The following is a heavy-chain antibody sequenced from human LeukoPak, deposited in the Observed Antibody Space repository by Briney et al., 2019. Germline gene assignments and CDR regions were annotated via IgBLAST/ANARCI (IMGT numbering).Heavy chain of an antibody. V-gene: IGHV3-43*01. D-gene: IGHD3-3*01. J-gene: IGHJ6*03. CDR3: AKGGNDFWSGETSGYMDV. Sequence: PGGSLRLSCAASGFTFSSYGMHWVRQAPGKGLEWVSLISWDGGSTYYADSVKGRFTISRDNSKNSLYLQMNSLRTEDTALYYCAKGGNDFWSGETSGYMDVWGKGTTVTVSS. CDR2: ISWDGGST. CDR1: GFTFSSYG.